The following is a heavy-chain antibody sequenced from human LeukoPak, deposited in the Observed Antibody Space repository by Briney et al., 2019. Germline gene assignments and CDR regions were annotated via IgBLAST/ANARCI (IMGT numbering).Heavy chain of an antibody. V-gene: IGHV4-39*01. CDR2: IYYSGSS. J-gene: IGHJ4*02. CDR1: VGSLSSSSYY. CDR3: ARHPESNAYDPIDY. Sequence: PSETLSLTCTVSVGSLSSSSYYWGWIRQPPGTGLEWIGSIYYSGSSYYNPSLNNRDTISVDTSKNQFSLKLSSVTAEDTAVYYCARHPESNAYDPIDYWGQGTLVTVSS. D-gene: IGHD5-12*01.